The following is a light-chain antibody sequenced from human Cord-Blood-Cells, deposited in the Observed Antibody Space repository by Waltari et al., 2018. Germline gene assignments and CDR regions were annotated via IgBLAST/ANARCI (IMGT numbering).Light chain of an antibody. CDR1: SSDVAGYNY. CDR2: DVS. V-gene: IGLV2-14*01. CDR3: SSYTSSSTLV. J-gene: IGLJ3*02. Sequence: QSALTQPASVSGSPGQSLPISCTGTSSDVAGYNYVSWYQQHPGNAPKRMIYDVSKRPSGVSNRFSGSKSGNTASLTISGLQAEDEADYYCSSYTSSSTLVFGGGTKLTVL.